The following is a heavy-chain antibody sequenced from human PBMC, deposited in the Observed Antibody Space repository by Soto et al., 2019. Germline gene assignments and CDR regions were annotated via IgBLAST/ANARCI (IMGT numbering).Heavy chain of an antibody. CDR2: ISGSGGST. V-gene: IGHV3-23*01. CDR3: AKHPSIHLYCSGGSCYSGFAY. CDR1: GFTFSSYA. D-gene: IGHD2-15*01. Sequence: GGSLRLSCAASGFTFSSYAMSWVRQAPGKGLEWVSAISGSGGSTYYADSVKGRFTISRDNSKNTLYLQMNSLRAEDTAVYYCAKHPSIHLYCSGGSCYSGFAYWGQGTLVTVSS. J-gene: IGHJ4*02.